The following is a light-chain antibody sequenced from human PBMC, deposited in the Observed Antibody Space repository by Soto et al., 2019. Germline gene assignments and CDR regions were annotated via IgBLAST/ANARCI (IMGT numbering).Light chain of an antibody. Sequence: QSVLTQPASVSGSPGQSITISCTGTGSDIGSYNYVSWYQHHPGKVSKFIIYDVTNRPSGASDRFSGSKSGNTASLTISGLQAEDEADYYCNSYTSASTYVFGTGTKVTVL. V-gene: IGLV2-14*03. CDR1: GSDIGSYNY. CDR3: NSYTSASTYV. J-gene: IGLJ1*01. CDR2: DVT.